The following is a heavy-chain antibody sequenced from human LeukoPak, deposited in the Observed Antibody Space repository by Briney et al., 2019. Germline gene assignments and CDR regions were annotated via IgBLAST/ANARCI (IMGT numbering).Heavy chain of an antibody. CDR3: AGAAWNGGGGFDP. Sequence: SETLSLTCAVYGGSFGGYYWSWIRQPPGKGLEWIGEINHSGSTNYNPSLKSRVTISVDASKSQFSLRLSSVTAADTAVYNCAGAAWNGGGGFDPWGQGILVTVSS. D-gene: IGHD3-16*01. J-gene: IGHJ5*02. CDR2: INHSGST. V-gene: IGHV4-34*01. CDR1: GGSFGGYY.